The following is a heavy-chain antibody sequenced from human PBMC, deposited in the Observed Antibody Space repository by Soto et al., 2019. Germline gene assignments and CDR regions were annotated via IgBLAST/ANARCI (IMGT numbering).Heavy chain of an antibody. CDR2: IDPSDSYT. CDR1: GYSFTSYW. Sequence: GESLKISCKGSGYSFTSYWISWVRQMPGKGLEWMGRIDPSDSYTNYSPSFQGHVTISADKSIGTAYLQWSSLKASDTAMYYCASSGSFNNDAFDIWGQGTMVTVSS. J-gene: IGHJ3*02. CDR3: ASSGSFNNDAFDI. D-gene: IGHD2-15*01. V-gene: IGHV5-10-1*01.